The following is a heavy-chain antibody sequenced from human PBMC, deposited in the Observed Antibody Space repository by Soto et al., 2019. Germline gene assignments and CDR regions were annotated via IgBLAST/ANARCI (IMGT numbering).Heavy chain of an antibody. J-gene: IGHJ6*01. Sequence: QVQLVQSGAEVKNPGSSVKVSCKASGGTFSSYAISWVRQAPGQGLEWMGGIIPIFGTANYAQKFQGGVTMTAVASTSTAYMELSGLRSEVTAVYYWQLGAFWNRPNDYCALHVWGQGPTVAVPS. CDR2: IIPIFGTA. D-gene: IGHD3-3*01. CDR3: QLGAFWNRPNDYCALHV. V-gene: IGHV1-69*01. CDR1: GGTFSSYA.